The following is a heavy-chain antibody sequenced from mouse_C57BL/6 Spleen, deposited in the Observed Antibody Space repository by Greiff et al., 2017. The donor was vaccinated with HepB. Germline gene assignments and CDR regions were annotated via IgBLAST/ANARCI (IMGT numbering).Heavy chain of an antibody. CDR1: GYTFTDYY. CDR2: IYPGSGNT. Sequence: QVQLQQSGAELVRPGASVKLSCKASGYTFTDYYINWVKQRPGQGLEWIARIYPGSGNTYYNEKFKGKATLTAEKSSSTAYMQLSSLTSEDSAVYFCASNYGSRNYWGQGTTLTVSS. D-gene: IGHD1-1*01. CDR3: ASNYGSRNY. J-gene: IGHJ2*01. V-gene: IGHV1-76*01.